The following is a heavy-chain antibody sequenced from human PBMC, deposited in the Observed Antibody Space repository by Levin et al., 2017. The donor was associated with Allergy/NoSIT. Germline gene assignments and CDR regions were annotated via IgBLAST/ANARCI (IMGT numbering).Heavy chain of an antibody. V-gene: IGHV3-23*01. CDR1: GFSFSDYG. J-gene: IGHJ4*02. CDR2: IGGNGRTR. Sequence: GGSLRLSCAASGFSFSDYGMNWVRQAPGKGLEWVAVIGGNGRTRYSAYSVKGRFTISRENSKNTLYLQMDRMRDEDAAVYYCAKKTHRNYPFDQWGQGTLVTVSS. D-gene: IGHD2/OR15-2a*01. CDR3: AKKTHRNYPFDQ.